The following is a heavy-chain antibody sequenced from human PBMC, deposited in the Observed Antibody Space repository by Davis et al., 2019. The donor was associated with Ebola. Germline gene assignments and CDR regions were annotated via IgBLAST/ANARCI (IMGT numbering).Heavy chain of an antibody. V-gene: IGHV1-46*01. J-gene: IGHJ5*02. D-gene: IGHD3-22*01. Sequence: ASVKVSCKASGYTFTSYYMHWVRQAPGQGLEWMGIINPSGGSTSYAQKFQGRVTMTRDTSTSTVYMELSSLRSEDTAVYYCARMVEYYDSSGYYDNWFDPWGQGTLVTVSS. CDR1: GYTFTSYY. CDR2: INPSGGST. CDR3: ARMVEYYDSSGYYDNWFDP.